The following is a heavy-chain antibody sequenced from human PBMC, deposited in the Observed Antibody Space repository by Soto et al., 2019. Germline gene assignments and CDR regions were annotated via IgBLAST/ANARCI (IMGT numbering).Heavy chain of an antibody. Sequence: WKRVCRQVLGKGKEWVANIKQDGSEKYYVDSVKGRFTISRDNAKNSLYLQMNSLRAEDTAVEYCARDEY. CDR1: W. CDR2: IKQDGSEK. CDR3: ARDEY. J-gene: IGHJ1*01. V-gene: IGHV3-7*05.